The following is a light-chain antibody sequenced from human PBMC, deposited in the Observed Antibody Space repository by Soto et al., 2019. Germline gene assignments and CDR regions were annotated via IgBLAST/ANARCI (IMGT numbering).Light chain of an antibody. CDR3: QQYANSRA. Sequence: EIVLTQSPGTLSLSPGERATLSCRASQSVSSSYLAGYQQKPGQAPRLLIYGSTSRATGVPDRFSASESGTDFTLTISRLEPEDFAVYYCQQYANSRAFGQGTKVDIK. CDR2: GST. J-gene: IGKJ1*01. V-gene: IGKV3-20*01. CDR1: QSVSSSY.